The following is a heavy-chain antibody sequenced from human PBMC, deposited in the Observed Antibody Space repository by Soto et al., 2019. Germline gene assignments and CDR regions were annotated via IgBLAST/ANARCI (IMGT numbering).Heavy chain of an antibody. Sequence: GGSLRLSCAASGFTFSSYAMHWVRQAPGKGLEWAAVISYDGSNLYCADSVKGRFTISRDNSKNTLSLQMNSLRPEDTAVYYCARGYCSSISCYLSSWGQGTMVTVSS. D-gene: IGHD2-2*01. CDR2: ISYDGSNL. V-gene: IGHV3-30-3*01. CDR1: GFTFSSYA. J-gene: IGHJ3*01. CDR3: ARGYCSSISCYLSS.